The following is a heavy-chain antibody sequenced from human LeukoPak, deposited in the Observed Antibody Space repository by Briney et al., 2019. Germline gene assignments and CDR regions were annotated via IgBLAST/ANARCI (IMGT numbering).Heavy chain of an antibody. CDR3: ARLVGGRPGHGFDP. CDR1: GFSLSTSGMC. J-gene: IGHJ5*02. Sequence: SGPTLVNPTQTLTLTCTFSGFSLSTSGMCASWIRHPPGKALEWLALIDWDDDKYYSTSLKTRLTISKDTSKNQVVLTMTNMDPVDTATYYCARLVGGRPGHGFDPWGQGTLVTVSS. CDR2: IDWDDDK. D-gene: IGHD1-26*01. V-gene: IGHV2-70*01.